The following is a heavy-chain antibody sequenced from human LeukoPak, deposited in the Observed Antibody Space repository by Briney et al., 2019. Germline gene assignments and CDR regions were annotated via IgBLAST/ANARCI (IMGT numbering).Heavy chain of an antibody. CDR1: GFTFSSYW. V-gene: IGHV3-7*01. CDR2: IKQDGSEK. CDR3: ARGIAAAGTEFDY. J-gene: IGHJ4*02. D-gene: IGHD6-13*01. Sequence: GGSLRLSCAASGFTFSSYWMSWARQAPGKGLEWVANIKQDGSEKYYVDSVKGRFTISRDNAKNSLYLQMNSLRAEDTAVYYCARGIAAAGTEFDYWGQGTLVTVSS.